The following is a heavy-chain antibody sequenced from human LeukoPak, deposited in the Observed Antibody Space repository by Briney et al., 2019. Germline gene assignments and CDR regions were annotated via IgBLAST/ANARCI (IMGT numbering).Heavy chain of an antibody. CDR1: GFTFSSYA. J-gene: IGHJ4*02. CDR2: ISYDGSNK. Sequence: GGSLRLSCAASGFTFSSYAMHWVRQAPGKGLEWVAVISYDGSNKYYADSVKGRFTISRDNSKNTLYLQMNSLRAEDTAVYYCARDSLDGSGYYPGLCDYWGQGTLVTVSS. CDR3: ARDSLDGSGYYPGLCDY. V-gene: IGHV3-30-3*01. D-gene: IGHD3-22*01.